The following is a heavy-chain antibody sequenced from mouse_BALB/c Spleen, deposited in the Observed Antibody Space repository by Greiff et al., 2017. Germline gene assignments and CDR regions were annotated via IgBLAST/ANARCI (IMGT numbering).Heavy chain of an antibody. V-gene: IGHV5-17*02. CDR2: ISSGSSTI. D-gene: IGHD1-2*01. Sequence: EVQLQESGGGLVQPGGSRKLSCAASGFTFSSFGMHWVRQAPEKGLEWVAYISSGSSTIYYADTVKGRFTISRDNPKNTLFLQMTSLRSEDTAMYYCAREGNSLLRPYYFDYWGQGTTLTVSS. CDR1: GFTFSSFG. J-gene: IGHJ2*01. CDR3: AREGNSLLRPYYFDY.